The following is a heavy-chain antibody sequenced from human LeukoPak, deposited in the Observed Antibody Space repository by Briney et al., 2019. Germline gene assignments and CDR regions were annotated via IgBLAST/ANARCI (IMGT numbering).Heavy chain of an antibody. V-gene: IGHV3-21*04. CDR3: ARAKPKNMVRGLIMRRESRYYFDY. CDR2: ISSSSSYI. Sequence: GGSLRLSCAASGFTFSSYSMNWVRQAPGKGLESVSSISSSSSYIYYADSVKGRFTISRDNSKSTLYIQMNSLRAEDTAVYYCARAKPKNMVRGLIMRRESRYYFDYWGQGTLVTVSS. CDR1: GFTFSSYS. D-gene: IGHD3-10*01. J-gene: IGHJ4*02.